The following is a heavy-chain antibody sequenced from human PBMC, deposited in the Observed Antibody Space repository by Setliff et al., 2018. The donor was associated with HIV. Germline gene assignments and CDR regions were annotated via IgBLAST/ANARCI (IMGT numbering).Heavy chain of an antibody. D-gene: IGHD6-13*01. CDR1: GHTFTNYD. V-gene: IGHV1-18*01. J-gene: IGHJ3*02. CDR3: ARDPGYKSTWYGVFDI. Sequence: ASVKVSCKPPGHTFTNYDIHWMRRAPGQGLEWMGWISAYNGNTNYAQKLQGRVTVTTDTSTSTAYMELRSLRSDDTAVYYCARDPGYKSTWYGVFDIWGQGTMVTVSS. CDR2: ISAYNGNT.